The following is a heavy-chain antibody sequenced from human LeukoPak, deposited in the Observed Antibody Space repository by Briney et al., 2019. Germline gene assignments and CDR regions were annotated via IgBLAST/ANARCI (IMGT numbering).Heavy chain of an antibody. J-gene: IGHJ4*01. CDR1: GFAFKNYA. V-gene: IGHV3-23*01. CDR3: AKTQWKVGATDYFDY. CDR2: INDNGGQR. Sequence: GGSPRLSCAASGFAFKNYAMTWVRQAPGKGLQWVSNINDNGGQRHYADSVKGRFTISRDNSKNTLFLQMDSLRAEDTAVYYCAKTQWKVGATDYFDYWGHGILVTVSS. D-gene: IGHD1-26*01.